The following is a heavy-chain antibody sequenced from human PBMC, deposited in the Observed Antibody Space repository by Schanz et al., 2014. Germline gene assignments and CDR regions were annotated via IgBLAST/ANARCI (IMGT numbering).Heavy chain of an antibody. CDR1: GFTFSSYA. J-gene: IGHJ3*01. Sequence: EVQLLESGGGLVQPGGSLRLSCAASGFTFSSYAMSWVRQAPGKGLEWVAGISGSGTTTYYAASVKGRFTISRDNSKNTLYLEMNSLRVEDTALYYCAKDKAAGSAWVDGFNVWGQGTMVTVSS. CDR2: ISGSGTTT. V-gene: IGHV3-23*01. D-gene: IGHD6-13*01. CDR3: AKDKAAGSAWVDGFNV.